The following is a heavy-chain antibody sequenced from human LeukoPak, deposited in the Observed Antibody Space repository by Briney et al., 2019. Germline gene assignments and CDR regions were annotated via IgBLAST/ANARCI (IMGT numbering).Heavy chain of an antibody. J-gene: IGHJ6*02. V-gene: IGHV3-7*01. Sequence: GGSLRLSCEAPGFTFNTYWMSWVRQAPGKGLEWVASIKHDGSENYYVDSVNGRFTISRDNAKNSLFLQMTNLRVEDTAVYYCARNRAAVVTGALIPSFYYGLDVWGQGTTVTVSS. D-gene: IGHD3-22*01. CDR3: ARNRAAVVTGALIPSFYYGLDV. CDR1: GFTFNTYW. CDR2: IKHDGSEN.